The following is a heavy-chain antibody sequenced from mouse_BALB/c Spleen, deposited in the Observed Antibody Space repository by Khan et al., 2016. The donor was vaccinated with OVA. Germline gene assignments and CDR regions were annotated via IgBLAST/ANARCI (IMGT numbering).Heavy chain of an antibody. Sequence: QVQLKESGAELAKPGASVKMSCKASGYTFINYWILWVKQRPGQGLEWIGYINPSTGYTEYNQNFKDKATLTADKSSSTAYMQLSSLTSEDSAVYDCERGGLRWDFDYWGQGTTLTVSA. D-gene: IGHD1-1*01. V-gene: IGHV1-7*01. J-gene: IGHJ2*01. CDR1: GYTFINYW. CDR3: ERGGLRWDFDY. CDR2: INPSTGYT.